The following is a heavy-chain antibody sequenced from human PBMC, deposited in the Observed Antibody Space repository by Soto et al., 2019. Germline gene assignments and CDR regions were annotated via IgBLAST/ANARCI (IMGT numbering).Heavy chain of an antibody. J-gene: IGHJ5*02. D-gene: IGHD3-3*01. CDR1: GYTFTSYG. Sequence: QVQLVQSGAEVKKPGASVKVSCKASGYTFTSYGISWVRQAPGQGLEWMGWISAYNGNTNYAQKLQGRVTMTTDTSTSTAYMELRSLRSDDTAVYYCARRGNYDFWSGSRGDWFDPWGQGTLVIVSS. V-gene: IGHV1-18*01. CDR2: ISAYNGNT. CDR3: ARRGNYDFWSGSRGDWFDP.